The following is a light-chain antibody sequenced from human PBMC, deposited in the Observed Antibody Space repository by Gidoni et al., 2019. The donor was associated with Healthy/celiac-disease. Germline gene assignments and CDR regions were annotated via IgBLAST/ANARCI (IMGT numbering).Light chain of an antibody. CDR3: QQYDNLPLT. Sequence: DIPMTPSPSSLSASVGDRVTITCQASQDISNYLNWYQQKPVKAPKLLIYDASNLETGVPSRFSGSVSGTEFTFTISSLQPEDIATYYCQQYDNLPLTFGGGTKVEIK. J-gene: IGKJ4*01. CDR2: DAS. V-gene: IGKV1-33*01. CDR1: QDISNY.